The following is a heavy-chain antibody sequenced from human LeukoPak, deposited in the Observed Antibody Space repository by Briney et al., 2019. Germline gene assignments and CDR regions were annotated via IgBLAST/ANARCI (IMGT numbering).Heavy chain of an antibody. J-gene: IGHJ4*02. CDR2: SSHDGTNR. CDR1: GFTLSSHG. Sequence: GGPLRLSCAASGFTLSSHGMHWVRQAPGKGLEWVAFSSHDGTNRYYADSMQGRFTISRDNSKNTLFLQMSSLEPEDTAVYYCAKGATVTGYYLDLWGQGTLVIISS. V-gene: IGHV3-30*18. CDR3: AKGATVTGYYLDL. D-gene: IGHD4-17*01.